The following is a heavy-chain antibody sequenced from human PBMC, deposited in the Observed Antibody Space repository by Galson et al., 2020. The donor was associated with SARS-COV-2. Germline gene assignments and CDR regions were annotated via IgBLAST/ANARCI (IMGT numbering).Heavy chain of an antibody. CDR2: ISRSSSYI. CDR3: ARGRILSGSYFDWYFDL. J-gene: IGHJ2*01. Sequence: LKISCAAPGITSSSYSMNWVRQAPGKGLECVSSISRSSSYIYYADSVKGRFTISRDNAKNSLYLQMNSLRAEDTAVYYCARGRILSGSYFDWYFDLWGRGTLVTVSS. D-gene: IGHD1-26*01. CDR1: GITSSSYS. V-gene: IGHV3-21*01.